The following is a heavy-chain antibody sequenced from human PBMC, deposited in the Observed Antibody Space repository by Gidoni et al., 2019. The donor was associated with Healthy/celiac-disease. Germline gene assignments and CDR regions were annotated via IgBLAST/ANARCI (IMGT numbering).Heavy chain of an antibody. CDR3: ANPGLLLWFGESNPMDV. CDR1: GFPFSSYA. Sequence: EVQLLESGGGLVQPGGSLRLSCAASGFPFSSYAMSWVRQAPGKGLEWVSAISGSGGSTYYADSVKGRFTISRDNSKNTLYLQMNSLRAEDTAVYYCANPGLLLWFGESNPMDVWGKGTTVTVSS. D-gene: IGHD3-10*01. V-gene: IGHV3-23*01. CDR2: ISGSGGST. J-gene: IGHJ6*03.